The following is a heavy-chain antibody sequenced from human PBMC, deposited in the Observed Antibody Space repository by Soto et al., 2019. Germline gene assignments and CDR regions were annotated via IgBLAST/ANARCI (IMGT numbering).Heavy chain of an antibody. J-gene: IGHJ4*02. D-gene: IGHD5-18*01. Sequence: AGGSLILSCAASGFTFSSYGMHWVRQAPGKGLEWVAVISDDGSNKYYADSVKGRFTISRHNLKNTLYLQMNSLRAEDTAVYYCAKVKTAMVNGFDYWGQGTLVTVSS. CDR3: AKVKTAMVNGFDY. V-gene: IGHV3-30*18. CDR1: GFTFSSYG. CDR2: ISDDGSNK.